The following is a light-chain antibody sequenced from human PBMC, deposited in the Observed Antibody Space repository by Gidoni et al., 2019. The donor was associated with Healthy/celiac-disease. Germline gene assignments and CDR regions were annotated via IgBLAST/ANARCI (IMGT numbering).Light chain of an antibody. Sequence: AIQLTQSPSSLSASVGDTVTITCRASQVITNTLAWYQQKPGKAPDLLIFDVSTLQSGVPTRFSGSVSGTDLTLTVTGLQPEDFATYYCQHYNDYSPTFGGGTEVEIK. CDR2: DVS. V-gene: IGKV1D-13*01. CDR3: QHYNDYSPT. J-gene: IGKJ4*01. CDR1: QVITNT.